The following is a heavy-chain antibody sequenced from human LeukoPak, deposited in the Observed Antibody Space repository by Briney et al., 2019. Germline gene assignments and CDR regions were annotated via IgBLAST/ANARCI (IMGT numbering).Heavy chain of an antibody. D-gene: IGHD2-2*02. J-gene: IGHJ5*02. CDR2: IYHSGST. CDR1: GYSISSGYY. V-gene: IGHV4-38-2*02. Sequence: PSETLSLTCAVSGYSISSGYYWGWIRQPPGKGLEWIGSIYHSGSTYYNPSLKSRVTISVDTSKNQFSLKLSSVTAADTAVYYCARDLGYCSSTSCYTPNWFDPWGQGTLVTVSS. CDR3: ARDLGYCSSTSCYTPNWFDP.